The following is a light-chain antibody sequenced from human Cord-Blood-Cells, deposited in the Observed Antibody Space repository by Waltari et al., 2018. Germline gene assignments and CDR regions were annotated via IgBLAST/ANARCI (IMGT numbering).Light chain of an antibody. CDR1: QRVSCY. CDR2: DAS. V-gene: IGKV3-11*01. Sequence: EIVLTQSPATLSLSPGERATLSCRATQRVSCYLAWYQQTPGQAPRLLIYDASTRATGLPAMFSGSGSGTDFTLTSSSLEPEDCAVYYCQQRSNWPTFGGGTKVEIK. CDR3: QQRSNWPT. J-gene: IGKJ4*01.